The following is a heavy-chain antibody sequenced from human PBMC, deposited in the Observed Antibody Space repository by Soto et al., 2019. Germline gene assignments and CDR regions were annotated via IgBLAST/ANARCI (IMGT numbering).Heavy chain of an antibody. CDR1: GFPFDMFN. Sequence: GGSLRLSCVASGFPFDMFNMNWVRQAPGKGLEWVSYISSGGVSIYYADSVKGRFTTSRDNAKNSMYLQMNSLRDEDTAVYYCARDRRGVAGTARAFDTWGQGTMVTVSS. CDR2: ISSGGVSI. D-gene: IGHD3-10*01. V-gene: IGHV3-48*02. J-gene: IGHJ3*02. CDR3: ARDRRGVAGTARAFDT.